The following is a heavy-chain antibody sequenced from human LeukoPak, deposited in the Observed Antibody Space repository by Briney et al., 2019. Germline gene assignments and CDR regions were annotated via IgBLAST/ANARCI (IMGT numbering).Heavy chain of an antibody. CDR1: GGFISSSS. J-gene: IGHJ3*02. CDR3: ASRRSGWPNDAFDI. D-gene: IGHD6-19*01. Sequence: LSLTCAVSGGFISSSSYYWGWIRQPPGKGLEWLAYISPSGGNTLYADSVKGRFTSYRDNAKNSVYLQMNSLTPEDTAMYYCASRRSGWPNDAFDIWGQGTMVTVTS. V-gene: IGHV3-11*06. CDR2: ISPSGGNT.